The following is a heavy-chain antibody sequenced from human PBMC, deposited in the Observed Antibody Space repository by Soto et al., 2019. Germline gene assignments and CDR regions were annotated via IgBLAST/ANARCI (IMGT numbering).Heavy chain of an antibody. CDR3: ARHRGYYDILTGYYTELNFDY. D-gene: IGHD3-9*01. CDR2: IYYSGTT. V-gene: IGHV4-39*01. J-gene: IGHJ4*02. Sequence: SEILSLTCTVSGGSISSSSYYWGWIRQPPGKGLVWIGSIYYSGTTYYNPSLKSRVTISVDTSKNQFSLKLSSVTAADTAVYYCARHRGYYDILTGYYTELNFDYWGQGTLVTVSS. CDR1: GGSISSSSYY.